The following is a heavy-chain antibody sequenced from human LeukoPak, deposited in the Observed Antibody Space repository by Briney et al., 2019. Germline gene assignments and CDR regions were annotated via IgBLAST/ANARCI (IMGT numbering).Heavy chain of an antibody. J-gene: IGHJ3*02. CDR1: GGSLSSYY. V-gene: IGHV4-4*07. CDR3: ARHLALIVHIPSNDAFDI. CDR2: IYTSGST. Sequence: SETLSLTCTVSGGSLSSYYWSWIRQPAGKGLEWIGRIYTSGSTNYDPSLKSRVTMSVDTSKNQFSLKLSSVTAADTAVYYCARHLALIVHIPSNDAFDIWGQGTLGTVSS. D-gene: IGHD3-9*01.